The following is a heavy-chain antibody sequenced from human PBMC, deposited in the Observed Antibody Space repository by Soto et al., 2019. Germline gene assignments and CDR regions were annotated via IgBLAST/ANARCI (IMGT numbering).Heavy chain of an antibody. CDR1: GGSFSGYY. Sequence: LSLTCAVYGGSFSGYYWSWIRQPPGKGLEWIGEVNHSGSTNYNPSLKSRVTISVDTSKNQFSLKLSSVTAADTAVYYCARGEGYDFWSGYYSAKSSGWYNYWGQGTLVTVSS. CDR3: ARGEGYDFWSGYYSAKSSGWYNY. V-gene: IGHV4-34*01. D-gene: IGHD3-3*01. J-gene: IGHJ4*02. CDR2: VNHSGST.